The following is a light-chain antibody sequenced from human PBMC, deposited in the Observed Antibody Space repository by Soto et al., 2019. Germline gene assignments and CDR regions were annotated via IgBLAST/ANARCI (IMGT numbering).Light chain of an antibody. CDR2: DAS. V-gene: IGKV3-11*01. CDR1: HSVSSN. CDR3: QQHHTSPLT. Sequence: TQSPAALSLSPGDRATLSCRASHSVSSNLAWYQQKPGQAPSLLIYDASNRATGIPAKFSGSGSGTDFTLTISSLEPEDFAVYYCQQHHTSPLTFGQGTKLDIK. J-gene: IGKJ1*01.